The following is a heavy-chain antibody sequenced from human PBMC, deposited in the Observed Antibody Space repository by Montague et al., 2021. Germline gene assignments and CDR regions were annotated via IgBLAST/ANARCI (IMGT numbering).Heavy chain of an antibody. V-gene: IGHV3-7*01. J-gene: IGHJ4*02. CDR3: ARDQGQGYCGGDCYVGLDY. CDR1: GFTFRNYW. Sequence: SLRLSCAASGFTFRNYWMSWVRQAPGKGLEWVANIKQDGSEKHYVDSVKGRFTISRDNAKNSLYLQMNSLRAEDTAVYFCARDQGQGYCGGDCYVGLDYWGQGTLVTVSS. CDR2: IKQDGSEK. D-gene: IGHD2-21*01.